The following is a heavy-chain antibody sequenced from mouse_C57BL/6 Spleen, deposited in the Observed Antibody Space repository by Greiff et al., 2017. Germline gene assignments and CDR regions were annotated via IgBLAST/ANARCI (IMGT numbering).Heavy chain of an antibody. CDR2: IRLKSDNYAT. CDR1: GFTFSNYW. CDR3: TGPPGFRGYFDY. V-gene: IGHV6-3*01. D-gene: IGHD3-1*01. J-gene: IGHJ2*01. Sequence: EVKLEESGGGLVQPGGSMKLSCVASGFTFSNYWMNWVRQSPEKGLEWVAQIRLKSDNYATHYAESVKGRFTISRDDSKSSVYLQMNNLRAEDTGIYYCTGPPGFRGYFDYWGQGTTLTVSS.